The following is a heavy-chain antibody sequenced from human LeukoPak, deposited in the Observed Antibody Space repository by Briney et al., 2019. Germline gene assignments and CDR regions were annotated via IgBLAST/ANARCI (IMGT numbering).Heavy chain of an antibody. Sequence: GGSLRLSCAPSGFTFGNFAMTWVRQAPGKGLEWVSEITGSGGSTYYADSVKGRFTISRDNSKNTLYLQMNSLRAEDTAIYYCARELLDFDYWGQGTLVTVSS. D-gene: IGHD3-10*01. V-gene: IGHV3-23*01. J-gene: IGHJ4*02. CDR3: ARELLDFDY. CDR2: ITGSGGST. CDR1: GFTFGNFA.